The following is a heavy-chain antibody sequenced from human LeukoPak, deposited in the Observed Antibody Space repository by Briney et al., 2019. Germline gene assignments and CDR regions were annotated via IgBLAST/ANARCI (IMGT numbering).Heavy chain of an antibody. CDR1: GGSISSYY. CDR3: ADYDFWSGFYYMDV. V-gene: IGHV4-4*07. Sequence: SETLSLTCTVSGGSISSYYWSWIRQPAGKGLEWIGRIYTSGSTNYNPSLKSRVTMSVDTSKNQFSLKLSSVTAADTAVYYCADYDFWSGFYYMDVWGKGTTVTVSS. D-gene: IGHD3-3*01. J-gene: IGHJ6*03. CDR2: IYTSGST.